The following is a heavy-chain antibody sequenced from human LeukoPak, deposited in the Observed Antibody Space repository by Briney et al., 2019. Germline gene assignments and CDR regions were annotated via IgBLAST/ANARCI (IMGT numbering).Heavy chain of an antibody. V-gene: IGHV3-21*01. CDR3: ARGRYSSRSGGYYFDF. D-gene: IGHD6-13*01. CDR2: ISSSSSYI. J-gene: IGHJ4*02. Sequence: GGSLRLSCAASGFTFSSYSMNWVRQAPGKGLEWVSSISSSSSYIYYADSVKGRFTISRDNAKNSLYLQMNSLRAEDTAVYYCARGRYSSRSGGYYFDFWGQGTLVTVSS. CDR1: GFTFSSYS.